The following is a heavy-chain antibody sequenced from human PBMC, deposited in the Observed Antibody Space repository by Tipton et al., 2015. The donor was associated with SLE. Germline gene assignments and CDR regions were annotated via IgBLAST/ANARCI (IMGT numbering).Heavy chain of an antibody. CDR2: IYYSGST. Sequence: TLSLTCTVSGGSISSYYWSWIRQPPGKGLEWIGYIYYSGSTNYNPSLKSRVTISVDPSKNQFSLKLSSVTAADTAVYYCARAELEPPPWFDPWGQGTLVTVSS. V-gene: IGHV4-59*01. D-gene: IGHD1-1*01. J-gene: IGHJ5*02. CDR1: GGSISSYY. CDR3: ARAELEPPPWFDP.